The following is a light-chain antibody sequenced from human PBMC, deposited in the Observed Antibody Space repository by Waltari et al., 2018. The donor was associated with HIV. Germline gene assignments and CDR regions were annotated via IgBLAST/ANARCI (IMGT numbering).Light chain of an antibody. CDR2: RDN. CDR3: AAWDDTLSGQGV. CDR1: TSNIGSNY. V-gene: IGLV1-47*01. Sequence: QSVLTQPPSVSGTPGQRVTISCSGSTSNIGSNYVYWYQQLPETAPKLLIYRDNQRPSGVPDLFSGSKSGTSASLAINGLRSEDEADYYCAAWDDTLSGQGVFGGGTKLTVL. J-gene: IGLJ2*01.